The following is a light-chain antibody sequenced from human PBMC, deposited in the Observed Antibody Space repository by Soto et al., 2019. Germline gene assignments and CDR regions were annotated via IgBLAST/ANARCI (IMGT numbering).Light chain of an antibody. J-gene: IGLJ2*01. Sequence: QSVLTQPPSVSAAPGQRVTIFCSGSSSTIGANYVSWYQQLPGTAPILLIYDNHHRPSGIPDRFSGSKSGTSATLVITGLQTGDEADYYCGTWDSNLNNGVVFGGGTKRPS. V-gene: IGLV1-51*01. CDR2: DNH. CDR1: SSTIGANY. CDR3: GTWDSNLNNGVV.